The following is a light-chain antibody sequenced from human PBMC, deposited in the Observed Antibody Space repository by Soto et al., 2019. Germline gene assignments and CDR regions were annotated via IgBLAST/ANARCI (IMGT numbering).Light chain of an antibody. V-gene: IGKV3-11*01. CDR2: DAS. CDR1: QSVSSF. Sequence: EIVLTQSPATLSLSPGERATLSCRASQSVSSFLAWYQQKPGQAPRLLIFDASNRATGIPARFSGSGSGTDFTLTISRLEPKDFAVYYCQQYNNWPPITFGQGTRLEIK. J-gene: IGKJ5*01. CDR3: QQYNNWPPIT.